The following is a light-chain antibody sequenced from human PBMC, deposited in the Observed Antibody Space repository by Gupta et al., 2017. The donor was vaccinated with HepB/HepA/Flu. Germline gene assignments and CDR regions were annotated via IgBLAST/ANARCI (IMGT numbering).Light chain of an antibody. CDR2: KGS. CDR1: QTFGDSDGNTY. CDR3: RQAKHWPST. J-gene: IGKJ3*01. Sequence: DVVMTQSPLSLPVTLGQPASISCRSSQTFGDSDGNTYLNWFQQRPGQSPRRLIYKGSTRDSGVLDTFSGSGSGADFTVKISSVEAEDVVVYYCRQAKHWPSTFGHGTKVDIK. V-gene: IGKV2-30*01.